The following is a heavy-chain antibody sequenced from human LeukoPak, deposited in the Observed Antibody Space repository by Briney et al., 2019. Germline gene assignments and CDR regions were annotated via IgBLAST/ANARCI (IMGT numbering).Heavy chain of an antibody. CDR1: GFTFSSYS. Sequence: GGSLRLSCAASGFTFSSYSMNWVRQAPGKGLEWVSSISSSSSYIYYADSVEGRFTISRDNAKNSLYLQMNSLRAEDTAVYYCARSLSPQDWFDPWGQGTLVTVSS. CDR2: ISSSSSYI. CDR3: ARSLSPQDWFDP. V-gene: IGHV3-21*01. J-gene: IGHJ5*02.